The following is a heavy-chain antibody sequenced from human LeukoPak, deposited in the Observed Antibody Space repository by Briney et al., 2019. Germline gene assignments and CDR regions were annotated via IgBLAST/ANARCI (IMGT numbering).Heavy chain of an antibody. J-gene: IGHJ5*02. CDR2: IYPGDSDT. Sequence: GESLKISCKGSGYSFTSYGIGWVRQMPGKGLEWMGIIYPGDSDTRYSPSFQGQVTISADKSISTAYLQWSSLKASDTAMYYCARRWCSSTSCYNWFDPWGQGTLVTVSS. CDR1: GYSFTSYG. V-gene: IGHV5-51*01. D-gene: IGHD2-2*01. CDR3: ARRWCSSTSCYNWFDP.